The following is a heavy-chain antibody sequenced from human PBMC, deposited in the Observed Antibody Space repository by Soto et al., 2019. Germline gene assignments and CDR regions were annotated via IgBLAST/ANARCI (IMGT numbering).Heavy chain of an antibody. D-gene: IGHD1-1*01. J-gene: IGHJ3*02. CDR1: GGSISSNSFY. V-gene: IGHV4-39*07. Sequence: SETLSLTCTVSGGSISSNSFYWGWIRQPPGKGLEWIGSFYYTGSANYNPSLKSRVTTSVDTSKNQFSLELSPVTAADTAVYYCVRDGPLERANAFHIWGQGTMVTVSS. CDR3: VRDGPLERANAFHI. CDR2: FYYTGSA.